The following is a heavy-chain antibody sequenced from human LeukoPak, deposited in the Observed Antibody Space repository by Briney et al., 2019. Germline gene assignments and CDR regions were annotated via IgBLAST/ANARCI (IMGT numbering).Heavy chain of an antibody. Sequence: GGSLRLSCAASGFTFSSYSMNWVRQAPGKGLEWVSSISGSSSYIYYADSVKGRFTISRDNAKNSLYLQMNSLRAEDTAVYYCARDRRPWPYYDSSGYYSDYWGQGTLVTVSS. CDR1: GFTFSSYS. CDR2: ISGSSSYI. J-gene: IGHJ4*02. D-gene: IGHD3-22*01. V-gene: IGHV3-21*01. CDR3: ARDRRPWPYYDSSGYYSDY.